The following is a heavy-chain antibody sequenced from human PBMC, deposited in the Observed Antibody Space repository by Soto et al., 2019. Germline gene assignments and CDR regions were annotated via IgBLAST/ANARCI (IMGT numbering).Heavy chain of an antibody. D-gene: IGHD6-13*01. CDR3: AREAAGFDL. J-gene: IGHJ3*01. CDR1: GFTVSSDH. Sequence: EMQLVETGGGLIQPGGSLRLSCAASGFTVSSDHMSWVRQAPGKGLEWISVMYYGGTTDYADSVQGRFTISRDSSTTTLYLQMTDLRADDTAVYYCAREAAGFDLWGQGTMVTVSS. CDR2: MYYGGTT. V-gene: IGHV3-53*02.